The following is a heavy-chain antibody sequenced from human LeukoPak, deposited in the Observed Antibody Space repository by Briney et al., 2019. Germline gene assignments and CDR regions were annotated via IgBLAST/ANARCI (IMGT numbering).Heavy chain of an antibody. CDR2: ISSSSSYI. V-gene: IGHV3-21*01. J-gene: IGHJ4*02. D-gene: IGHD4-17*01. Sequence: GGSLRLSCAASGFTFSSYSMNWVRQAPGKGLEWVSSISSSSSYIYYAHSVKGRFTISRDNAKNSLYLQMNSLRAEDTAVYYCASSNYGDYGDYWGQGTLVTVSS. CDR1: GFTFSSYS. CDR3: ASSNYGDYGDY.